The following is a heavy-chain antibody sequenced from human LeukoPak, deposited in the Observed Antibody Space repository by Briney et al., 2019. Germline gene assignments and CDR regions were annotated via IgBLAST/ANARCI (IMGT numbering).Heavy chain of an antibody. CDR1: GYTFTAYW. Sequence: GESLMISCQGSGYTFTAYWIGWVRQMPGKGREWLGIIHPGDSDTRYSPSFQGQVTISADKSITTAYLQWSSLKASDIAMYYCGRHQHSGSYGAFDIWGQGTMVTVSS. CDR3: GRHQHSGSYGAFDI. CDR2: IHPGDSDT. J-gene: IGHJ3*02. D-gene: IGHD1-26*01. V-gene: IGHV5-51*01.